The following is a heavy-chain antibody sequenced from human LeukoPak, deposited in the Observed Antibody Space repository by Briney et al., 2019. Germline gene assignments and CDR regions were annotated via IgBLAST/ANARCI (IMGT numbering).Heavy chain of an antibody. CDR2: LDPSDSYT. V-gene: IGHV5-10-1*01. CDR1: GYNFTGHW. Sequence: GESLKISCKGSGYNFTGHWISWVRQMPGKGLEWMGRLDPSDSYTNYSPSFQGHVTTSADKSISTAYLQWNSLKASDTAIYYCAGLRDGSLDYWGQGTLVTVSS. CDR3: AGLRDGSLDY. J-gene: IGHJ4*02.